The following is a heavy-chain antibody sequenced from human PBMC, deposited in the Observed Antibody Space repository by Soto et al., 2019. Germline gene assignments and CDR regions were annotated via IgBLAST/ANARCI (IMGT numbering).Heavy chain of an antibody. D-gene: IGHD6-19*01. J-gene: IGHJ4*02. CDR3: AKDEYTSGWYISYLFDS. CDR1: GFTFSSYA. CDR2: ISGSGDGT. V-gene: IGHV3-23*01. Sequence: GGSLRLSCAASGFTFSSYAMSWVRQAPGKGLEWVSVISGSGDGTYYADSVKGRFTISRDNSKNTLYLQMDSLRAEDTAVYYCAKDEYTSGWYISYLFDSWGQGTLVTVSS.